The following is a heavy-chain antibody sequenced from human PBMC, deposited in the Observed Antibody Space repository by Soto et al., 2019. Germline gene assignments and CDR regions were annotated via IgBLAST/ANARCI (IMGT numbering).Heavy chain of an antibody. Sequence: SETLSLTCAVSGGSISSGGYSWSWIRQPPGKGLEWIEYIYHSGSTYYNPSLKSRVTISVDRSKNQFTLKLSSVTAADTAVYYCARGVVQVYGMDVWGQGTTVTVSS. V-gene: IGHV4-30-2*01. D-gene: IGHD2-15*01. J-gene: IGHJ6*02. CDR3: ARGVVQVYGMDV. CDR2: IYHSGST. CDR1: GGSISSGGYS.